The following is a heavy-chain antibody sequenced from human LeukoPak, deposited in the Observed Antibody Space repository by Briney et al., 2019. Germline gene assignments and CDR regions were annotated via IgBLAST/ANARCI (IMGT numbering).Heavy chain of an antibody. CDR3: TRQEWFGELSSY. V-gene: IGHV3-73*01. J-gene: IGHJ4*02. Sequence: PGWALRLSWAASGFTFSGSAMHGVRQASGKGLVWVGRIRSKANNYATAYAASVKGRFTISRDDSKNTAYLQMNSLKTEDTAVYYCTRQEWFGELSSYWGQGTLVTVSS. CDR2: IRSKANNYAT. D-gene: IGHD3-10*01. CDR1: GFTFSGSA.